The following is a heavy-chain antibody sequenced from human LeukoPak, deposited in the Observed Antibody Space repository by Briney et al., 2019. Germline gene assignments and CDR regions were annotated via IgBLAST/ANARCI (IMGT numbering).Heavy chain of an antibody. Sequence: PGGSLRLSCAASGFTFSNYAMNWVRQAPGKGLEWVSAISIFVERTYYADSVKGRFAISRDNSKSTLYLQMTSLRAEDTALYYCAKCGSSGCHDLDSWGQGTQVTVSS. CDR2: ISIFVERT. D-gene: IGHD6-19*01. J-gene: IGHJ4*02. V-gene: IGHV3-23*01. CDR3: AKCGSSGCHDLDS. CDR1: GFTFSNYA.